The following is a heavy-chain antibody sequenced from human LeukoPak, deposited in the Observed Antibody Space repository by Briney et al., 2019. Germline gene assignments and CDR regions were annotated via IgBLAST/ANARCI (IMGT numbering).Heavy chain of an antibody. V-gene: IGHV1-18*01. CDR1: GYTFTNYD. CDR3: ARGLYSGSYLNAFDI. J-gene: IGHJ3*02. Sequence: ASVKVSCKASGYTFTNYDINWVRQAPGQGLEWMGWISAYNGSTNYAQKLQGRVTMTTDTSTSTAYMELRSLRSEDTAVYYCARGLYSGSYLNAFDIWGQGTMVTVSS. CDR2: ISAYNGST. D-gene: IGHD1-26*01.